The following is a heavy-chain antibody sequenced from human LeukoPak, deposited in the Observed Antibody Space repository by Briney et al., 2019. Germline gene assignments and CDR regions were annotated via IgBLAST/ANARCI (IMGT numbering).Heavy chain of an antibody. Sequence: SETLSLTCAVYGGSFSGYYWSWIRQPPGKGLEWIGEINHSGSTNYNPSLKSRVTISVDTSKNQFSLQLSSVTAADTATSYCATPYCSGISCLDVFNMWGQGTRVTVSS. CDR2: INHSGST. CDR3: ATPYCSGISCLDVFNM. D-gene: IGHD2-2*01. V-gene: IGHV4-34*01. J-gene: IGHJ3*02. CDR1: GGSFSGYY.